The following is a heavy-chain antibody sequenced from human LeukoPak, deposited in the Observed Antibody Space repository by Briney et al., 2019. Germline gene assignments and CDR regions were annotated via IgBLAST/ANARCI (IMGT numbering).Heavy chain of an antibody. D-gene: IGHD3-10*01. CDR3: ARGDPPMVRGVIRYYYYYMDV. CDR2: INHSGST. J-gene: IGHJ6*03. CDR1: GGSFSGYY. V-gene: IGHV4-34*01. Sequence: PSETLSLTCAVYGGSFSGYYWSWIRQPPGKGLEWIGEINHSGSTNYNPSLKSRVTISVDTSKNQFSLKPSSVTAADTAVYYCARGDPPMVRGVIRYYYYYMDVWGKGTTVTVSS.